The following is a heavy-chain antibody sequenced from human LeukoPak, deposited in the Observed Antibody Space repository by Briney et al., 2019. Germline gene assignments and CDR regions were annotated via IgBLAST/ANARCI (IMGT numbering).Heavy chain of an antibody. D-gene: IGHD3-16*01. J-gene: IGHJ4*02. Sequence: SETLSLTCAVYGGSFSGYYWSWIRQPPGKGLEWIGEINHSGSTNYNPSLKSRVTISVDTSKNQFSLKLSSVTAADTAVYYCARAYEDGGLDYWGQGTLVTVSS. CDR2: INHSGST. CDR3: ARAYEDGGLDY. V-gene: IGHV4-34*01. CDR1: GGSFSGYY.